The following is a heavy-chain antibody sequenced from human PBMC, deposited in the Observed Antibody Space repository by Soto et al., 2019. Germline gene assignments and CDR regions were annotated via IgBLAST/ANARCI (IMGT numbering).Heavy chain of an antibody. J-gene: IGHJ6*02. D-gene: IGHD1-1*01. CDR2: IIPIFDTA. Sequence: ASVKVSLKASGGTFSDYTMNCVRQAPGQRLEWMGGIIPIFDTANYAEKFQGRVTITADESTSTTYMEVSSLRSEDTAVYYCARNGTLTGYSFGMDVWGQGTMVTVSS. CDR1: GGTFSDYT. CDR3: ARNGTLTGYSFGMDV. V-gene: IGHV1-69*13.